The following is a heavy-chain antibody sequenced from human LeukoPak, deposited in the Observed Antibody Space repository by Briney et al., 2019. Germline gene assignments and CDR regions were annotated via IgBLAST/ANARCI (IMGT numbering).Heavy chain of an antibody. CDR3: ARDRGWLQGGHFDY. J-gene: IGHJ4*02. D-gene: IGHD5-24*01. Sequence: SETLSLTCTVSGGSISSYYWSWIRQPPRKGLEWIGYIYYSGSTNYNPSLKSRVTISVDTSKNQFSLKLSSVTAADTAVYYCARDRGWLQGGHFDYWGQGTLVTVSS. CDR1: GGSISSYY. V-gene: IGHV4-59*01. CDR2: IYYSGST.